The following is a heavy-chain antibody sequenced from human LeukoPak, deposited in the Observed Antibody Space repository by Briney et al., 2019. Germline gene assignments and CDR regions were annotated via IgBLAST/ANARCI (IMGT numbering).Heavy chain of an antibody. CDR2: IYSADST. Sequence: GGSLRLSCAASGFTVSTNYMSWVRQAPGKGLEWVSVIYSADSTYYADSVKGRFTISRDNSKNTLYLQMNSLRAEDTAVYYCATAVAGPPFDYWGQGTPVTVSS. V-gene: IGHV3-53*01. D-gene: IGHD6-19*01. CDR1: GFTVSTNY. J-gene: IGHJ4*02. CDR3: ATAVAGPPFDY.